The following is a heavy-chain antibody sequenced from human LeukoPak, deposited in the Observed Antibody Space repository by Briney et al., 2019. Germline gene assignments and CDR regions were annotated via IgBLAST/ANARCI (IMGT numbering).Heavy chain of an antibody. Sequence: GGSLRLSCAASGFTFSSYWIHWVRQAPGKGLVWVSRINSDGSSTSYADSVKGRFTISRDNAKNTLYLQMNSLRAEDTAVYYCASKGSSSGGYYYYYMDVWGKGTTVTVSS. J-gene: IGHJ6*03. CDR1: GFTFSSYW. CDR3: ASKGSSSGGYYYYYMDV. V-gene: IGHV3-74*01. CDR2: INSDGSST. D-gene: IGHD6-6*01.